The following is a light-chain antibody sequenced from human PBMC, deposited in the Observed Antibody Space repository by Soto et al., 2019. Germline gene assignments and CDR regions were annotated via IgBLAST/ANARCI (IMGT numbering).Light chain of an antibody. CDR3: AAWDDSLNGAV. CDR2: SNN. V-gene: IGLV1-44*01. Sequence: QSALTQPPSASGTPGQGVTISCSGSSSNIGSNTVNWYQQLPGTAPKLLIYSNNQRPSGVPDRFSGSKSGTSASLAISGLQSEDEADYYCAAWDDSLNGAVFGGGTQLTVL. CDR1: SSNIGSNT. J-gene: IGLJ7*01.